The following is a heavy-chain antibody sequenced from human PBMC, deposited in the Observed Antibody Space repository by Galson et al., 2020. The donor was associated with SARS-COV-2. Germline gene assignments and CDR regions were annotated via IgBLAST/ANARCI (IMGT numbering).Heavy chain of an antibody. CDR1: GGSINNYY. CDR2: VFHTGST. V-gene: IGHV4-59*13. CDR3: ARDNYDSGSPQYFQN. J-gene: IGHJ1*01. D-gene: IGHD3-10*01. Sequence: SETLSLTCTVSGGSINNYYWSWIRQPPGRGLEWIGYVFHTGSTNYNPSLNSRATISIDTSKNQISLKLTSMTSADTATYYCARDNYDSGSPQYFQNWGQGTLVTVAS.